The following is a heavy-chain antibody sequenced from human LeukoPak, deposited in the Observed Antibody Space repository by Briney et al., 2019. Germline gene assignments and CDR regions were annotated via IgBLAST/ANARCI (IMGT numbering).Heavy chain of an antibody. V-gene: IGHV4-4*07. CDR1: GGSINGYY. CDR3: ARDRSSSYTRDWFDP. CDR2: IYNSESI. J-gene: IGHJ5*02. D-gene: IGHD6-13*01. Sequence: SETLSLTCTVPGGSINGYYWSWIRQPAGKGLEWIGRIYNSESINYNHSLKSRVTMSIDTSKNQFSLKLNYVTDADTAVYYCARDRSSSYTRDWFDPWGQGALVTVSS.